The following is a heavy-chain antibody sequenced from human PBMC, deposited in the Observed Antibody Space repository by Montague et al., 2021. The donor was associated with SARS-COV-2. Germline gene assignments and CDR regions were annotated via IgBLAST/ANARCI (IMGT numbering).Heavy chain of an antibody. CDR1: GGSFSGYY. V-gene: IGHV4-34*01. J-gene: IGHJ4*02. CDR3: ARLLPDGTVVATDMPFDS. Sequence: SETLSLTCAVYGGSFSGYYWSWIRQPPGKGLEWIGEINHSGSTNYNPSLESRVTISVDTSENQFSLKLRSVIAADTAVHYCARLLPDGTVVATDMPFDSWGQGTLVTVSS. D-gene: IGHD2-21*02. CDR2: INHSGST.